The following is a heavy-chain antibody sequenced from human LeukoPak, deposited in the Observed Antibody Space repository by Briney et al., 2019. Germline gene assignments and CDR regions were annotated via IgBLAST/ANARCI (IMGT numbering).Heavy chain of an antibody. V-gene: IGHV5-51*01. J-gene: IGHJ4*02. CDR2: IYPGDSDT. Sequence: GESLKISCKGSGYSFTNYWIGWVRQMPGKGLGWMGIIYPGDSDTRYSPSFQGQVTISADKSISTAYLQWSSLKASDTAMYYCARHSGLYDSSGYYYGFWGQGTLVTVSS. CDR1: GYSFTNYW. CDR3: ARHSGLYDSSGYYYGF. D-gene: IGHD3-22*01.